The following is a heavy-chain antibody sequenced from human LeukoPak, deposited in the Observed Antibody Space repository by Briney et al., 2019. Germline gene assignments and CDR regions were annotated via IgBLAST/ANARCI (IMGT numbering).Heavy chain of an antibody. V-gene: IGHV4-39*07. J-gene: IGHJ5*02. CDR2: IYYSGST. CDR1: GASISSNSYY. D-gene: IGHD2-15*01. CDR3: ARDPGYCSGGSCYDQNWFDP. Sequence: SETLSPTCTVSGASISSNSYYWGWIRQPPGRGLEWIGSIYYSGSTYYNQSLKSRVTISVDTSKNQFSLKLSSVTAADTAVYYCARDPGYCSGGSCYDQNWFDPWGQGTLVTVSS.